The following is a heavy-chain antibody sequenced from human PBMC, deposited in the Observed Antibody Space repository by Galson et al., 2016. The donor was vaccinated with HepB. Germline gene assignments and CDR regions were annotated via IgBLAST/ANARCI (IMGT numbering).Heavy chain of an antibody. CDR1: GFSLSSRGVG. V-gene: IGHV2-5*02. CDR3: ASYAPSLSFDY. D-gene: IGHD2-2*01. CDR2: IFWDDDK. Sequence: PALVKPTQTLRLTCTSSGFSLSSRGVGVGWIRQPPGKALDWLALIFWDDDKRYRSSLKSRLTITKDTSKNQVVLTMTNMDPVDTATYYCASYAPSLSFDYWGQGSLVTVSS. J-gene: IGHJ4*02.